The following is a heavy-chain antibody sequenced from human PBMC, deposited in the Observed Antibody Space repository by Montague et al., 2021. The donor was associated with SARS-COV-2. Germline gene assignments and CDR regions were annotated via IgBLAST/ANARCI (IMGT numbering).Heavy chain of an antibody. CDR2: INHTGST. CDR1: GGSFSNKY. V-gene: IGHV4-34*01. Sequence: SETLSLTCAVYGGSFSNKYWTWIRQPPGKGLEWIGEINHTGSTNYKPSLKRRVTISVDTSKNQFSLKVSSVTAADMAVYYCARGLMSGSYYLGLDDWGQGTLVTVSS. CDR3: ARGLMSGSYYLGLDD. J-gene: IGHJ4*02. D-gene: IGHD1-26*01.